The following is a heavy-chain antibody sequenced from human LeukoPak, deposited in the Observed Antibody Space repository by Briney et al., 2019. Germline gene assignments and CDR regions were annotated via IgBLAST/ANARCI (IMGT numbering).Heavy chain of an antibody. CDR3: ARVRDENWFDP. CDR2: ISSSGSTI. J-gene: IGHJ5*02. Sequence: SGGSLRLSCAASGFTFSDYYMSWVRQAPGKGLEWVSYISSSGSTIYYADSVEGRFTISRDNAKNSLYLQMNSLRAEDTAVYYCARVRDENWFDPWGQGTLVTVSS. V-gene: IGHV3-11*04. CDR1: GFTFSDYY.